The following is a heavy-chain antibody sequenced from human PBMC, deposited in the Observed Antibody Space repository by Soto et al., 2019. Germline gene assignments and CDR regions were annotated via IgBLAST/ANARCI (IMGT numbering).Heavy chain of an antibody. J-gene: IGHJ5*02. V-gene: IGHV4-31*03. CDR1: GAALNSGNYY. CDR2: IYVAGAV. D-gene: IGHD2-21*01. CDR3: ARLRIATNNYKWFDP. Sequence: LSLTCSVSGAALNSGNYYWSWIRQVPGKGLEWIGHIYVAGAVDYNPSLRDRITISQDTSERQFSLNLRLVTAADTAVYYCARLRIATNNYKWFDPWGQGTLVTVSS.